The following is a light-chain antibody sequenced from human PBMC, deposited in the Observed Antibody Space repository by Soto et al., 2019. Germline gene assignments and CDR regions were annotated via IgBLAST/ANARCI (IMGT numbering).Light chain of an antibody. J-gene: IGKJ1*01. Sequence: EIVMTQSPATLSVSPGERVTLSCRASQSVSSNLAWYQQKPGQAPRLLLYGASTRATGIPARFSGSGSGTEFTLTISSLQSEDFEVYYCQQYNNWPRTLGQGTKVDI. CDR3: QQYNNWPRT. CDR1: QSVSSN. CDR2: GAS. V-gene: IGKV3-15*01.